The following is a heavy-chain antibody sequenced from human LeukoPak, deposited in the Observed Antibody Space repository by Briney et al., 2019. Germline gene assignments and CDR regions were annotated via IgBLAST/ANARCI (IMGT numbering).Heavy chain of an antibody. D-gene: IGHD3-10*01. Sequence: GSLRLSCAASGFTFSNFAIHWVRQAPGKGLEWVADILYDGRNTYYGDSVEGRLTISRDNSKNTAYLEMNSLRAEGTAVSYWSKDLTSVFGGRFDPGGQGTLVTVSS. V-gene: IGHV3-30*18. CDR1: GFTFSNFA. CDR3: SKDLTSVFGGRFDP. CDR2: ILYDGRNT. J-gene: IGHJ5*02.